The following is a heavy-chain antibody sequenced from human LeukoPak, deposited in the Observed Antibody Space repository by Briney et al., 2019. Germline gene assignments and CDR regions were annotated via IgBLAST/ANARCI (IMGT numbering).Heavy chain of an antibody. CDR3: AGNLLTYYYGSGGFDP. J-gene: IGHJ5*02. CDR2: IYTSGST. V-gene: IGHV4-4*07. D-gene: IGHD3-10*01. Sequence: SETLSLTCTVSGGSISSYYWGWIRQPAGKGLEWIGRIYTSGSTNYNPSLKSRVTMSVDTSKNQFSLKLSSVTAADTAVYYCAGNLLTYYYGSGGFDPWGQGTLVTVSS. CDR1: GGSISSYY.